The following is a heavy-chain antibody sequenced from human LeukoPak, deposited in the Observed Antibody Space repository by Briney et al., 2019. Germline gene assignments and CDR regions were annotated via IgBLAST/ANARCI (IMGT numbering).Heavy chain of an antibody. CDR3: ASSSIAARPHYFDY. Sequence: SQTLSLTCAISGDSVSSNSAAWNWIRQSPSSGLEWLGRTYYRSKWYNDYAVSVKSRITINPDTSKNQFSLQLNSVTPEDTAVYYCASSSIAARPHYFDYWGQGTLVTVSS. V-gene: IGHV6-1*01. CDR1: GDSVSSNSAA. CDR2: TYYRSKWYN. D-gene: IGHD6-6*01. J-gene: IGHJ4*02.